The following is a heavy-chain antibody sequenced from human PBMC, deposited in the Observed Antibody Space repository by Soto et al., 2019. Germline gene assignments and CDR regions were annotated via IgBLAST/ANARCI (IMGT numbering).Heavy chain of an antibody. V-gene: IGHV5-51*01. Sequence: GESLKISCKGSGYNFTTFWIGWVRQMPGKGLEWMGIIYPGDSETKYSPDFEGQVTISADRSTNTAYLQWRSLRASDTAMYYCARLGFPGAIYFDSWGLGTLVNVSS. CDR2: IYPGDSET. J-gene: IGHJ4*02. CDR1: GYNFTTFW. CDR3: ARLGFPGAIYFDS.